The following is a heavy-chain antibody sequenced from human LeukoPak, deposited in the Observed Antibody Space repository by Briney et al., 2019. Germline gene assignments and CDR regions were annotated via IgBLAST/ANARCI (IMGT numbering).Heavy chain of an antibody. Sequence: PGGSLRLSCAASGFTFSSYAMTWVRQAPGERLEWVSAISGSGGSTYYADSVKGRFTISRDNSKSTLYLEMSSLRAEDTAVYYCARDGSFWSGFHAFDLWGQGTVVTVSS. V-gene: IGHV3-23*01. CDR2: ISGSGGST. CDR1: GFTFSSYA. J-gene: IGHJ3*01. CDR3: ARDGSFWSGFHAFDL. D-gene: IGHD3-3*01.